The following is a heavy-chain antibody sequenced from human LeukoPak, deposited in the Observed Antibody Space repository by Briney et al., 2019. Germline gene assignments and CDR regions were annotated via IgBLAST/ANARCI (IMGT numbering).Heavy chain of an antibody. CDR1: GGTFSSYA. CDR3: ARVPTMTSSGYYGWFDP. CDR2: IIPIFGTA. V-gene: IGHV1-69*06. D-gene: IGHD3-22*01. J-gene: IGHJ5*02. Sequence: GASVKVSCKASGGTFSSYAISWVRQAPGQGLEWMGGIIPIFGTANYAQKFQGRVTITADKSTSTAYMELSSLRSKDTAVYYCARVPTMTSSGYYGWFDPWGQGTLVTVSS.